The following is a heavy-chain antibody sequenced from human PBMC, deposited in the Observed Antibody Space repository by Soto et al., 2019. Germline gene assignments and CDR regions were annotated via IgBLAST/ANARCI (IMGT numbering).Heavy chain of an antibody. V-gene: IGHV4-59*12. Sequence: TSETLSLTCTVSGGSISSYYWSWIRQPPGKGLEWIGYIYHSGSTYYNPSLKSRVTISVDRSKNQFSLKLSSVTAADTAVYYCARGPARWGQEPLVTVSS. D-gene: IGHD2-2*01. CDR2: IYHSGST. CDR3: ARGPAR. CDR1: GGSISSYY. J-gene: IGHJ4*02.